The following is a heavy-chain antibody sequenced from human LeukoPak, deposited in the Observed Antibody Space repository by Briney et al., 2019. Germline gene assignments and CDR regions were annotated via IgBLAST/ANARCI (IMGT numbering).Heavy chain of an antibody. CDR3: ARVYDSGSQAYFYYMDV. CDR1: GGSFSGYY. CDR2: IYSSGST. Sequence: PSETLSLTCAVYGGSFSGYYWSWIRQPPGKGLEWIGYIYSSGSTNYNPSLRSRVTMSVDTSKNQFSLKVSSVTAADTAVYYCARVYDSGSQAYFYYMDVWGKGTTVTISS. J-gene: IGHJ6*03. D-gene: IGHD3-10*01. V-gene: IGHV4-59*01.